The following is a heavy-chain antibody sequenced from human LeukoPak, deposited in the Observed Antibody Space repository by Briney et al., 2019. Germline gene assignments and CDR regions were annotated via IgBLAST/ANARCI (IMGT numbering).Heavy chain of an antibody. Sequence: GGSLRLSWAASGFTFSNYWMTWVRQAPGKGLEWGANIKEDGSEKYYVDSVKGRFTISRDNVKNSLYLQMNSLRVEDTAVYYCARHFPSYGKADLDYWGQGALVTVSS. CDR2: IKEDGSEK. CDR1: GFTFSNYW. D-gene: IGHD3-3*02. CDR3: ARHFPSYGKADLDY. J-gene: IGHJ4*02. V-gene: IGHV3-7*01.